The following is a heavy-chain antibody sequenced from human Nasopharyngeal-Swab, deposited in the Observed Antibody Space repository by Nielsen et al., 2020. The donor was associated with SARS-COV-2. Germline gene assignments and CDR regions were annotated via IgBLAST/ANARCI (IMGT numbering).Heavy chain of an antibody. CDR3: AREGGVRGVKFDY. CDR2: INPNSGGT. Sequence: ASVKVSCKASGYTFTGYYMHWVRQAPGQGLEWMGRINPNSGGTNYAQKLQGRVTMTTDTSTSTAYMELRSLSADDTAVYYCAREGGVRGVKFDYWGQGTLVTVSS. V-gene: IGHV1-2*06. CDR1: GYTFTGYY. J-gene: IGHJ4*02. D-gene: IGHD3-10*01.